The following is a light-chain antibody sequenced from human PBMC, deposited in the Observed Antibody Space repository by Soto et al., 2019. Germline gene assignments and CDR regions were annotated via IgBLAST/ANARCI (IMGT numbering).Light chain of an antibody. CDR3: QQYGSSPPIT. V-gene: IGKV3-20*01. J-gene: IGKJ5*01. CDR2: GAT. CDR1: QSVSSSY. Sequence: EIVLTQPPGTLFLSPGERATLSCRASQSVSSSYLTWYQQKPGQAPRLLIYGATSRATGIPDRFSGSGSWTDFTLTISRLEPEDFAVYYCQQYGSSPPITFGQGTRLEIK.